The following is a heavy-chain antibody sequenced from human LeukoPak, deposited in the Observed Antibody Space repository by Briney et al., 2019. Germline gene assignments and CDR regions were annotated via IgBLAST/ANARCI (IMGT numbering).Heavy chain of an antibody. Sequence: PSETLSLTGTVSGCSISSHYWSWIRQPPGKGLEWRGYIYYSGSTNYTPSLKSRVTISVDTSKNQFSLKLSSVAAADTAVYYCARDRGYSYGELDYWGQGTLVTVSS. V-gene: IGHV4-59*11. D-gene: IGHD5-18*01. J-gene: IGHJ4*02. CDR3: ARDRGYSYGELDY. CDR1: GCSISSHY. CDR2: IYYSGST.